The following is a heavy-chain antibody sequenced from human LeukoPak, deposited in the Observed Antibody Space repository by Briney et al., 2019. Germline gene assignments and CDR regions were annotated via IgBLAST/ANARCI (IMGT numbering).Heavy chain of an antibody. J-gene: IGHJ4*02. CDR2: IFNTGNT. Sequence: SETLSLTCSVSGGSINSHYWSWTRQPPGKRLEWIGYIFNTGNTNYNPSLASRVTMSVDTSRAQFFLRLSPVTAADTAIYYCASRPADTTWYGVFDYWSQGTLVTVSS. D-gene: IGHD3-10*01. CDR1: GGSINSHY. CDR3: ASRPADTTWYGVFDY. V-gene: IGHV4-59*11.